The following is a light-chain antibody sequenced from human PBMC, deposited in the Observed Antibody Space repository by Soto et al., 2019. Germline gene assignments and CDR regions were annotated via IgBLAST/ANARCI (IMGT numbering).Light chain of an antibody. CDR1: QSISSY. V-gene: IGKV3-11*01. CDR2: DAS. CDR3: QQRSNWPRT. Sequence: IVLTQSSATLSLSPGKRATLSCRASQSISSYLAWYQQKLGQAPSLLIYDASNRATGIPARFSGSGYGTDFNLTISSLETEDFAVYYCQQRSNWPRTFGQGTKVDIK. J-gene: IGKJ1*01.